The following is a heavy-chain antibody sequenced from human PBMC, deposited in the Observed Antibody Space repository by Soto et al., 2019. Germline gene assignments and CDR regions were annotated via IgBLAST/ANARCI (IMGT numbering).Heavy chain of an antibody. CDR3: ARGGYYYDSSRLDY. Sequence: QVQLVESGGGVVQPGRSLRLSCAASGFTFSSYAMHWVRQAPGKGLEWVAVISYDGSNKYYADSVKGRFTISRDNSKNTLYLQMNSLRAEDTAVYYCARGGYYYDSSRLDYWGQGTLVTVSS. CDR1: GFTFSSYA. CDR2: ISYDGSNK. D-gene: IGHD3-22*01. V-gene: IGHV3-30-3*01. J-gene: IGHJ4*02.